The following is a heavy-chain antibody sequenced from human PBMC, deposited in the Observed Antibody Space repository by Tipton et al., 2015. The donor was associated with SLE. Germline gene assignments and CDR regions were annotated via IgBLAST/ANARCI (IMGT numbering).Heavy chain of an antibody. V-gene: IGHV4-38-2*02. Sequence: TLSLTCTVSGYSISSDYYWGWIRQPPGKGLEWIGSVSHGGSTYYNPSLNSRVTMSVDTSQNLFSLNLRSVTAADTAVYYCVRHFSTVIQGPLYFDYWGQGTLVTVSS. CDR1: GYSISSDYY. CDR3: VRHFSTVIQGPLYFDY. CDR2: VSHGGST. J-gene: IGHJ4*02. D-gene: IGHD2/OR15-2a*01.